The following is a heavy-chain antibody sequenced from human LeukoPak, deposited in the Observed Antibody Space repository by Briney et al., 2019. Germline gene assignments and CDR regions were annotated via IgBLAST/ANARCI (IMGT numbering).Heavy chain of an antibody. Sequence: GGSLRLSCAASGFTFSNYAMNWVRQAPGKGLEWVSYIRSSSSTICYADSVKGRSTISRDNAKNSLYLQMNSLRAEDTAVYYCARAKRNGFDIWGQGTMVTVSS. V-gene: IGHV3-48*01. CDR2: IRSSSSTI. CDR3: ARAKRNGFDI. J-gene: IGHJ3*02. CDR1: GFTFSNYA.